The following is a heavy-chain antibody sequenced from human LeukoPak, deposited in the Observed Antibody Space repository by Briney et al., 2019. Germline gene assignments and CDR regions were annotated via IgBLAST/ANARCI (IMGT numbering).Heavy chain of an antibody. CDR2: IDPNSGGT. D-gene: IGHD2/OR15-2a*01. Sequence: ASVKVSCKASGYTFTSYYMHWVRQAPGRGLEWMGWIDPNSGGTNYAQKFQGRVTMTRDTSISTAYMELSRLRSDDTAVYYCARVKPHERSTFSFDYWGQGTLVTVSS. J-gene: IGHJ4*02. CDR3: ARVKPHERSTFSFDY. CDR1: GYTFTSYY. V-gene: IGHV1-2*02.